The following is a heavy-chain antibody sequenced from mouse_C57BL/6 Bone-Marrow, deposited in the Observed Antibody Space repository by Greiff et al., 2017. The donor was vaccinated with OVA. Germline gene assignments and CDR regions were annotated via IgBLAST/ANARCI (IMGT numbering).Heavy chain of an antibody. CDR3: AREGKGYFDV. V-gene: IGHV3-6*01. CDR1: GYSITSGYY. D-gene: IGHD1-3*01. CDR2: ISYDGSN. Sequence: ESGPGLVKPSQSLSLTCSVTGYSITSGYYWNWIRQFPGNKLEWMGYISYDGSNNYNPSLKNRISITRDTSKNQFFLKLNSVTTEDTATYYCAREGKGYFDVWGTGTTVTVSS. J-gene: IGHJ1*03.